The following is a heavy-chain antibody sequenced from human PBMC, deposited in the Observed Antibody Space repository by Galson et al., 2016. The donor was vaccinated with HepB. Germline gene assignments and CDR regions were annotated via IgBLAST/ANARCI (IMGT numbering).Heavy chain of an antibody. Sequence: LRLSCAASGFTFSSYSMNWVRQPPGKGLEWIGSIYYSGSTYYNPSLKSRVTISVDTSKNQFSLKLSSVTAADTAVYYCARRVAVAGIYYFDYWGRGTLVTVSS. CDR2: IYYSGST. CDR3: ARRVAVAGIYYFDY. V-gene: IGHV4-39*01. J-gene: IGHJ4*01. CDR1: GFTFSSYSMN. D-gene: IGHD6-19*01.